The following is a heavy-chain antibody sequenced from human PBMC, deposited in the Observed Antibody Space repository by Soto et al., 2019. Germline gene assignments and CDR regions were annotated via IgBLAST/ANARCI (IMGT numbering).Heavy chain of an antibody. Sequence: QVQLVQSGAEVKKPGSSVKVSCKASGGTFSSSAISWVRQAPGQGLEWMGGIIPIFGTANYAQKFQGRVTNTADETPRKAFMEVRRQKSEDHAVYYCCNPIRGYSGTGDYWGQGTLVTVSS. CDR1: GGTFSSSA. D-gene: IGHD5-12*01. CDR2: IIPIFGTA. V-gene: IGHV1-69*12. CDR3: CNPIRGYSGTGDY. J-gene: IGHJ4*02.